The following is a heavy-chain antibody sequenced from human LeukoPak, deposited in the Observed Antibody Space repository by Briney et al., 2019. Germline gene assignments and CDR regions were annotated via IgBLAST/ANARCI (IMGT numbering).Heavy chain of an antibody. Sequence: SETLSLTCTVSGGSISSGGYYWSWIRQHPGKGLEWIGYIYYSGSTYYNPSLKSRVTISVDTSKNQFSLKLSSVTAADTAVYYCARVSRPYYYDSRGYYYFDAFDIWGQGTMVTVSS. CDR3: ARVSRPYYYDSRGYYYFDAFDI. CDR1: GGSISSGGYY. D-gene: IGHD3-22*01. V-gene: IGHV4-31*03. J-gene: IGHJ3*02. CDR2: IYYSGST.